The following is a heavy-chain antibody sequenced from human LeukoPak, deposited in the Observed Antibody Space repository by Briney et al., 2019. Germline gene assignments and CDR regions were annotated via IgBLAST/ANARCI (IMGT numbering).Heavy chain of an antibody. J-gene: IGHJ4*02. D-gene: IGHD5-24*01. Sequence: PGTSLRLSCAASGLTFSSYGMHWVRQAPGKGLEWVASVWFDGSNSNHRDSVKGRFIISRDNSRNTVYLQMNRLRVDDTAIYYCATDDGPNDYWGQGTLVTVSS. CDR3: ATDDGPNDY. CDR2: VWFDGSNS. V-gene: IGHV3-33*01. CDR1: GLTFSSYG.